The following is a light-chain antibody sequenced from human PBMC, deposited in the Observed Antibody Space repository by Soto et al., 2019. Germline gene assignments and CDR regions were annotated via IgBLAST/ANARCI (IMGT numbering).Light chain of an antibody. V-gene: IGKV3-15*01. CDR1: QSVSSY. CDR2: GAS. CDR3: QQYNNWPPWT. Sequence: EIVLTQSPATLSLSPGERATLSCRASQSVSSYLAWYQQKPGQAPRLLIYGASTRATDVPARFSGSGSGTEFTLTISSLQSEDFAFYYCQQYNNWPPWTFGQGTKL. J-gene: IGKJ1*01.